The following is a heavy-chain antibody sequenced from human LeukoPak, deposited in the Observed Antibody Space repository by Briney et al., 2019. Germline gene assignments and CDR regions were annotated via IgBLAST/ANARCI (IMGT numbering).Heavy chain of an antibody. V-gene: IGHV4-34*01. J-gene: IGHJ5*02. CDR2: INHSGST. CDR3: ARGRIVGATTRFNWFDP. D-gene: IGHD1-26*01. Sequence: SETLFLTCAVYGGSFSGYYWSWIRQPPGKGLEWIGEINHSGSTNYNPSLKSRVTISVDTSKNQFSLKLSSVAAADTAVYYCARGRIVGATTRFNWFDPWGQGTLVTVSS. CDR1: GGSFSGYY.